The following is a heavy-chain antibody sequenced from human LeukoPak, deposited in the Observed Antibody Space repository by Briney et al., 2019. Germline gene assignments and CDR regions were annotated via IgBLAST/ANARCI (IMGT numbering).Heavy chain of an antibody. CDR3: ARLPRYDFWSGSNYMDV. CDR2: IYYSGST. V-gene: IGHV4-39*01. D-gene: IGHD3-3*01. Sequence: PSETLSLTCTVSGGSISSSSYWWGWFRQPPGTGLEWIGSIYYSGSTYYNPSLKSRVTISVDTSRNQFSLKLSSVTAADTAVYYCARLPRYDFWSGSNYMDVWGKGTTVTVSS. J-gene: IGHJ6*03. CDR1: GGSISSSSYW.